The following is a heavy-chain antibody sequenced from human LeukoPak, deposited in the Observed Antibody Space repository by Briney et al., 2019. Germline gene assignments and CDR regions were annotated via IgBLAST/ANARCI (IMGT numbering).Heavy chain of an antibody. J-gene: IGHJ4*02. D-gene: IGHD5-24*01. V-gene: IGHV3-15*01. CDR2: IKAKIHGETI. CDR3: TRRSTI. Sequence: GGSLRLSCAASGITFSDFWFSWVRQPPGKGLEWVARIKAKIHGETIDYAAPVRGRFIISRDDSRNTVYLQMNSLKFEDTAMYYCTRRSTIWGRGTRVTVSS. CDR1: GITFSDFW.